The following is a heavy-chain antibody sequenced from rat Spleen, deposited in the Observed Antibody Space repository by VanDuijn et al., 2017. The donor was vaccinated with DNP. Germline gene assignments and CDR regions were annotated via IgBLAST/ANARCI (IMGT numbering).Heavy chain of an antibody. D-gene: IGHD1-6*01. CDR2: ISTGGGNT. CDR3: ARLGNIMYTTDYFYVGWFAF. Sequence: EVQLVESGGGLVQPGRSLKFSCAASGFTFSNYYMAWVRQAPKKGLEWVASISTGGGNTYYRDSVKGRFTISRDNAKSTLYLQMNSLRSEDTATYYCARLGNIMYTTDYFYVGWFAFWGQGTLVTVSS. J-gene: IGHJ3*01. CDR1: GFTFSNYY. V-gene: IGHV5S23*01.